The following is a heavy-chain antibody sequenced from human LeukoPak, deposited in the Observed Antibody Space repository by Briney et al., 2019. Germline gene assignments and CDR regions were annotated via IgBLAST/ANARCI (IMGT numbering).Heavy chain of an antibody. D-gene: IGHD3-10*01. CDR1: GGSISSGSHY. Sequence: SETLSLTCTVSGGSISSGSHYWSWIRQPAGKGLEWIGEINHSGSTNYNPSLKSRVTISVDTSKNQFSLKLSSVTAADTAVYYCARPRGWASSWFGELLYPRTTGWFDPWGQGTLVTVSS. J-gene: IGHJ5*02. CDR2: INHSGST. CDR3: ARPRGWASSWFGELLYPRTTGWFDP. V-gene: IGHV4-61*10.